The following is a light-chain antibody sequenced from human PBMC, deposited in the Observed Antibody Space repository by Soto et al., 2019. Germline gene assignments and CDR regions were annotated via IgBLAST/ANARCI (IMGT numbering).Light chain of an antibody. CDR1: QGISRW. V-gene: IGKV1-12*01. Sequence: DIQMTQSPSSVSASVGDRVTITCRASQGISRWLAWYQQKPGKAPQLLIYTATSLQSGVPSRFSGSGSGTDFTLTISCLQPEDFATYYCQQANSFPWTFGQGTKVEIK. CDR2: TAT. J-gene: IGKJ1*01. CDR3: QQANSFPWT.